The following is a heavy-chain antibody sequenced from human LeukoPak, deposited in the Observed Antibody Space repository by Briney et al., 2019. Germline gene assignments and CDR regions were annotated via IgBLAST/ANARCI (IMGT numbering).Heavy chain of an antibody. D-gene: IGHD4-17*01. CDR1: GFTFSSYS. J-gene: IGHJ4*02. Sequence: GGSLRLSCAASGFTFSSYSMNWVRQAPGKGLEWVSSISSSSYIYYADSVKGRFTISRDNAKNSLYLQMNSLRAEDTAVYYCARDRHDEYGDYWGQGPLVTVS. CDR2: ISSSSYI. CDR3: ARDRHDEYGDY. V-gene: IGHV3-21*01.